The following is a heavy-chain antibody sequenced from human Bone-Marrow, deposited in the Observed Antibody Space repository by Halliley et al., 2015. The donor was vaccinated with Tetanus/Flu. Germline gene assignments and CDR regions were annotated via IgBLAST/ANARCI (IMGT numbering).Heavy chain of an antibody. J-gene: IGHJ5*02. D-gene: IGHD2-21*01. Sequence: TLSLTCSVSGASIHNYYWSWIRQSPGKGLEWIGYIYYSGSTTYNPSLKSRVTISVDASKNQFSLNLTSVTAAVTAVYYCAQNLQTGDTDPGGRGSLVTVSS. V-gene: IGHV4-59*01. CDR2: IYYSGST. CDR3: AQNLQTGDTDP. CDR1: GASIHNYY.